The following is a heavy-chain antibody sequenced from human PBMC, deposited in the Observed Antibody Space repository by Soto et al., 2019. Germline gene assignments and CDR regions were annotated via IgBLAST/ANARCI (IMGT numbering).Heavy chain of an antibody. D-gene: IGHD1-26*01. CDR2: IYYSGST. V-gene: IGHV4-39*01. Sequence: SETLSLTCTVSGGSISSSSYYWGWIRQPPGKGLEWIGSIYYSGSTYYNPSLKSRVTISVDTSKNQFSLKLSSVTAADTAVYYCARRQWELNWGQGTLVTVSS. CDR1: GGSISSSSYY. J-gene: IGHJ4*02. CDR3: ARRQWELN.